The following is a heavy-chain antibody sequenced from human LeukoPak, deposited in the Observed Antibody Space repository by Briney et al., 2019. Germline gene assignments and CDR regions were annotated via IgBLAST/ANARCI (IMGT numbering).Heavy chain of an antibody. Sequence: GGSLRLSCTASGFTFGDYAMSWFRQAPGKGLEWVGFIRSKAYGGTTEYAASVKGRFTISRDDSKSIAYLQMNSLKTEDTAVYYCTRDLMVTADRYYYYMDVRGKGTTVTVSS. CDR1: GFTFGDYA. CDR3: TRDLMVTADRYYYYMDV. V-gene: IGHV3-49*03. J-gene: IGHJ6*03. CDR2: IRSKAYGGTT. D-gene: IGHD4-23*01.